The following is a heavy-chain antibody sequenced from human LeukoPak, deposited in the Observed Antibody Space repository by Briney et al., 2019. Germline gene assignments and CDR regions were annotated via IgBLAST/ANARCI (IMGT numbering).Heavy chain of an antibody. D-gene: IGHD2-8*01. V-gene: IGHV5-51*01. Sequence: GETLKISCKGSGYSFPTYWIAWVRQMPGKGLEWMGIIYPGDSDTRYSPSFQGQVTISADKSINTAYLQWRSLKASDTAMYYCARSSGLYARIDSWGQGTLVTVSS. CDR1: GYSFPTYW. CDR3: ARSSGLYARIDS. CDR2: IYPGDSDT. J-gene: IGHJ5*01.